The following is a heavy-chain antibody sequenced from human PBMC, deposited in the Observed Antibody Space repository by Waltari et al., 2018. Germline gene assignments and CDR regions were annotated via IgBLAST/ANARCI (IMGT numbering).Heavy chain of an antibody. CDR1: GFTFDDYA. J-gene: IGHJ3*02. CDR2: ISWNSGSI. V-gene: IGHV3-9*01. Sequence: EVQLVESGGGLVQPGRSLRLSCAASGFTFDDYAMHWVRQAPGKGLEWVSGISWNSGSIGYADSVKGRFTISRDNAKNSLYLQMNSLRAEDTALYYCAKGLRGNDAFDIWGQGTMVTVSS. CDR3: AKGLRGNDAFDI. D-gene: IGHD2-21*02.